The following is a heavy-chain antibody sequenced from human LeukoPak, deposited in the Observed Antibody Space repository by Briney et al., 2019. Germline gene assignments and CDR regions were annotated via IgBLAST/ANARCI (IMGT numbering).Heavy chain of an antibody. CDR2: IRYDGSNK. D-gene: IGHD3-3*01. CDR1: GFTFSNFG. CDR3: ACSTIFGMVQDS. Sequence: GGSLRLSCAASGFTFSNFGMHWVRQAPGKGLEWVAFIRYDGSNKYYADSVKGRFSISRDNSKNTLYLQMNSLRAEDTAVYFCACSTIFGMVQDSWGQGTLVTVSS. V-gene: IGHV3-30*02. J-gene: IGHJ4*02.